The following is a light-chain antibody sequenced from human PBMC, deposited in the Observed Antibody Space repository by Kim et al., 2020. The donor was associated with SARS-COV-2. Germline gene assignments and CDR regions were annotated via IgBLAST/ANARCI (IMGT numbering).Light chain of an antibody. V-gene: IGLV2-14*03. CDR3: SSYTGSSTLV. J-gene: IGLJ1*01. CDR1: SSGVGVYNF. Sequence: GQSLTISCTGTSSGVGVYNFVSWYQQHPGKAPKLMIYDVSNRPSGISNRFSGSKSGNTASLTISGLQAEDEADYYCSSYTGSSTLVFGTGTKVTVL. CDR2: DVS.